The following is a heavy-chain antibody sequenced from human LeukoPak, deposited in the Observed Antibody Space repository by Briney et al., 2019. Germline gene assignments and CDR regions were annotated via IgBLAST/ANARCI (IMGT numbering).Heavy chain of an antibody. CDR3: AKDILSGSYYYFDY. Sequence: PGRSLRLSCAASGFTFDDYAMHWVRQAPGKGLEWVSGISWNSGSIGYADSVKGRFTISRDNAKNSLYLQMNSLRAEDTALYYCAKDILSGSYYYFDYWGQGTLVTVSS. CDR1: GFTFDDYA. D-gene: IGHD1-26*01. J-gene: IGHJ4*02. CDR2: ISWNSGSI. V-gene: IGHV3-9*01.